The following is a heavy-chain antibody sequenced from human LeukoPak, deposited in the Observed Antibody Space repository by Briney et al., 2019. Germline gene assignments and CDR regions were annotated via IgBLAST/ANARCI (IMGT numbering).Heavy chain of an antibody. V-gene: IGHV4-59*01. J-gene: IGHJ3*02. CDR2: IYYSGST. CDR1: GGSISSYY. Sequence: SETLSLTCTVSGGSISSYYWSWIRQPPGKGLEWIGYIYYSGSTNYNPSLKSRVTISVDTSKNQFSLKLSSVTAADTAVYYCARGGRVQQLVRAFDIWGQGTMVTVSS. CDR3: ARGGRVQQLVRAFDI. D-gene: IGHD6-6*01.